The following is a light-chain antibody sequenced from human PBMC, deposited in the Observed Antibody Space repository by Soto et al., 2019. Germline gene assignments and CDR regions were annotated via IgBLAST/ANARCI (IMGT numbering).Light chain of an antibody. Sequence: IVLTQSPDTLSLSPGERATLSCRASQSSSYLAWYQQKRGQPPRLLISGASRRATGIPDRFSGSGSGTDFTLTINGLEAEDFAVYFCQQYGGMWTFGQGTKVDIK. CDR2: GAS. J-gene: IGKJ1*01. CDR3: QQYGGMWT. V-gene: IGKV3-20*01. CDR1: QSSSY.